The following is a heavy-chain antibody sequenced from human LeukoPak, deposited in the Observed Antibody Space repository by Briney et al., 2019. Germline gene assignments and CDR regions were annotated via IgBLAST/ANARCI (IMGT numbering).Heavy chain of an antibody. CDR2: INPADFDN. Sequence: GESLRISCKGSGYSFTNYWIGWVRQMPGKGLEWMAIINPADFDNRYSPSFQGRITISADKSITTAYLQWTSLKASDTAMYYCARRESITGAPFDYWGQGTLVTVSS. CDR1: GYSFTNYW. D-gene: IGHD7-27*01. CDR3: ARRESITGAPFDY. V-gene: IGHV5-51*01. J-gene: IGHJ4*02.